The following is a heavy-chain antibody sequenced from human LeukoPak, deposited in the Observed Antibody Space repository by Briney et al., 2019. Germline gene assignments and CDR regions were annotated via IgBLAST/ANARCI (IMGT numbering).Heavy chain of an antibody. Sequence: SETLSLTCAVYGGSFSGYYWSWIRQPPGKGLEWIGEINHSGSTNYNPSLKSRVTISVDTSKNQFSLKLSSVTAADTAVYYCARWGNYYDSSGYYYVPGPTEYYFDYWGQGTLVTVSS. CDR2: INHSGST. CDR3: ARWGNYYDSSGYYYVPGPTEYYFDY. D-gene: IGHD3-22*01. CDR1: GGSFSGYY. J-gene: IGHJ4*02. V-gene: IGHV4-34*01.